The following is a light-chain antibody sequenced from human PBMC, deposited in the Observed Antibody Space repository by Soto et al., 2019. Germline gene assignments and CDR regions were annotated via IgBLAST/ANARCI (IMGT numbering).Light chain of an antibody. CDR3: AAWDDSLSGYV. CDR2: RNN. V-gene: IGLV1-47*01. Sequence: QSVLTQPPSASGTPGQRVTISCSGSSSNIGSNYVYWYQQLPGTAPKLLIYRNNQRPSGVTARFSGSKSGTSASLAISGLRSEDEADYYCAAWDDSLSGYVFGTGTKLTVL. CDR1: SSNIGSNY. J-gene: IGLJ1*01.